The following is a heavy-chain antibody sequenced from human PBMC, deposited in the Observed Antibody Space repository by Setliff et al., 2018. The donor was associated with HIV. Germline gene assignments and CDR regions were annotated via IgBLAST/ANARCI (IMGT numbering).Heavy chain of an antibody. V-gene: IGHV3-15*07. J-gene: IGHJ4*02. CDR2: IKSNTDGGTT. CDR3: TTDLGGSYHGWNY. D-gene: IGHD1-26*01. CDR1: GFTFSNAW. Sequence: GGSLRLSCAASGFTFSNAWMNWVRQAPGKGLEWVGRIKSNTDGGTTDYAAPVKGRFTISRDDSKNTLYLQMNSLKTEDTAVYYCTTDLGGSYHGWNYWGQGTLVTVSS.